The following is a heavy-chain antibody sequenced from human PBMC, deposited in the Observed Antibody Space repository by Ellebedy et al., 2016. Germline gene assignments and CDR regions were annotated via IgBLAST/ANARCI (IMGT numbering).Heavy chain of an antibody. J-gene: IGHJ4*02. CDR1: GFTFSSYS. Sequence: GESLKISCAASGFTFSSYSMNWVRQAPGKGLEWVSSISSSSSYIYYADSVKGRFTISRDNAKNSLYLQMNSLRAEDTAVYYCASGSGSYYTGDYWGQGTLVTVSS. CDR2: ISSSSSYI. CDR3: ASGSGSYYTGDY. D-gene: IGHD3-10*01. V-gene: IGHV3-21*01.